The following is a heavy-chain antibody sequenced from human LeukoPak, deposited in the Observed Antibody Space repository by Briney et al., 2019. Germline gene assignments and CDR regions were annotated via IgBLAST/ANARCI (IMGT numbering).Heavy chain of an antibody. CDR3: ASSGVVVPAAAIYYYYGVDV. CDR2: IIPIFGTA. Sequence: GASVKVSCKASGGTFSSYAISWVRQAPGQGLEWMGGIIPIFGTANYAQKFQGRVTITADESTGTAYMELSSLRSEDTAVYYCASSGVVVPAAAIYYYYGVDVWGQGTTVTVSS. J-gene: IGHJ6*02. CDR1: GGTFSSYA. D-gene: IGHD2-2*01. V-gene: IGHV1-69*13.